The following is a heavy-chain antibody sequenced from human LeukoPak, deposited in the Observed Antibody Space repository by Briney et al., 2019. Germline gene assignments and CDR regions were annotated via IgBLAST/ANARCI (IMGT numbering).Heavy chain of an antibody. CDR2: FEPSGTT. CDR1: GASIENHY. Sequence: SETLSLTCTVSGASIENHYWSWIRQPAGKGLEWIGRFEPSGTTKYNPSLKSPITMSVDTSKNQFSLELNSVTAADTAVYYCAKEGAAAGPDFDLWGQGTLVIVSS. V-gene: IGHV4-4*07. D-gene: IGHD6-13*01. J-gene: IGHJ4*02. CDR3: AKEGAAAGPDFDL.